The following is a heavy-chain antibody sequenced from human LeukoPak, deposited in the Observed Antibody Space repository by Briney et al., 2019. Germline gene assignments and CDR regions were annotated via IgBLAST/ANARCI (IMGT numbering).Heavy chain of an antibody. CDR3: ARGEWLAPFDY. CDR2: INPSGGST. J-gene: IGHJ4*02. V-gene: IGHV1-46*01. Sequence: ASVKVSCKASGYTCTIYYMHWVRQAPGQGLEWMGIINPSGGSTSYAQKFQGRVTMTRDTSTSTVYMELSSLRSEDTAVYYCARGEWLAPFDYWGQGTLVTVSS. CDR1: GYTCTIYY. D-gene: IGHD6-19*01.